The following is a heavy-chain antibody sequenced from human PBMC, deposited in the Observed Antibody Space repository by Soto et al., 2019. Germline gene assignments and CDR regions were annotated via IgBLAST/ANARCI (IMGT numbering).Heavy chain of an antibody. V-gene: IGHV4-39*01. CDR3: ANLWSGYYEAKAYNWFDP. CDR2: IYYSGST. Sequence: SETLSLTCTVSGGSISSSSYYWGWIRQPPGKGLEWIGSIYYSGSTYYNPSLKSRVTISVDTSKNQFSLKLSSVTAADTAVYYCANLWSGYYEAKAYNWFDPWGQGTLVTVSS. J-gene: IGHJ5*02. D-gene: IGHD3-3*01. CDR1: GGSISSSSYY.